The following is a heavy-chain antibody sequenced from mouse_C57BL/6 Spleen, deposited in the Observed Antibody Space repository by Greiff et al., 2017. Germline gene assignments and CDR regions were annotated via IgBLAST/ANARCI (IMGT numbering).Heavy chain of an antibody. V-gene: IGHV1-42*01. J-gene: IGHJ3*01. D-gene: IGHD1-1*01. Sequence: EVQLQQSGPELVKPGASVKISCKASGYSFTGYYMNWVKQSPEQSLEWIGEINPSTGGTTYNQKFKAKATLTVDKSSSTAYMQLKSLTSEDSAVYYCAAYYGSSYVGSYWGQGTLVTVSA. CDR2: INPSTGGT. CDR3: AAYYGSSYVGSY. CDR1: GYSFTGYY.